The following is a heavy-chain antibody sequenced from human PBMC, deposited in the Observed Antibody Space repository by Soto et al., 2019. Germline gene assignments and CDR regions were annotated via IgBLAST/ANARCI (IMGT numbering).Heavy chain of an antibody. CDR1: GFTFSSYS. CDR3: ARLRTYYDFWSGPWDNYYYYGMDV. Sequence: GSLRLSCAASGFTFSSYSMNWVRQAPGKGLEWVSSISSSSSYIYYADSVKGRFTISRDNAKNSLYLQMNSLRAEDTAVYYCARLRTYYDFWSGPWDNYYYYGMDVWGQGTTVTVS. D-gene: IGHD3-3*01. J-gene: IGHJ6*02. V-gene: IGHV3-21*01. CDR2: ISSSSSYI.